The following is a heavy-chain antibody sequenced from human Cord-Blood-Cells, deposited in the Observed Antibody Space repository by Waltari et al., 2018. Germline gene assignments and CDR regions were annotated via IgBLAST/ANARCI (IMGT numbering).Heavy chain of an antibody. Sequence: QVQLVESGGGVVQPGRSLRLSCAASGFTFSSYGMHWVRQAPGQGLGWVAVISYDGSNKYYADSVKGRFTISRDNSKNTLYLQMNSLRAEDTAVYYCAKDWGVATIIDYWGQGTLVTVSS. V-gene: IGHV3-30*18. D-gene: IGHD5-12*01. CDR2: ISYDGSNK. CDR3: AKDWGVATIIDY. J-gene: IGHJ4*02. CDR1: GFTFSSYG.